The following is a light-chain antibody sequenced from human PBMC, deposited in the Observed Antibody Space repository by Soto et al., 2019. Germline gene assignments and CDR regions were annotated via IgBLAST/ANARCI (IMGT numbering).Light chain of an antibody. CDR1: QSVSSD. Sequence: EIVMTQSPATLSVSPGERATLSCRASQSVSSDLAWYQQKPGQAPRLLIYDASSRATGIPDRFSGSGSGTDFTLTISRLEPEDFAVYYCQQYGSSPSLTFGGGTKVEIK. CDR2: DAS. V-gene: IGKV3-20*01. CDR3: QQYGSSPSLT. J-gene: IGKJ4*01.